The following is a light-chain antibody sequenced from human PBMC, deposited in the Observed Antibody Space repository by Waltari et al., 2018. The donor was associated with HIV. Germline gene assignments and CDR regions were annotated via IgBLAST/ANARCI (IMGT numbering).Light chain of an antibody. CDR1: TSNIGAGYD. Sequence: VTISCTGNTSNIGAGYDVHWYQQLPGTAPKLLIYGDANRPSGVPDRFSGSTSGTSASLAITGLRAEDECDYYCQSYDRSLSGVIFGGGTKLTVL. CDR3: QSYDRSLSGVI. V-gene: IGLV1-40*01. J-gene: IGLJ2*01. CDR2: GDA.